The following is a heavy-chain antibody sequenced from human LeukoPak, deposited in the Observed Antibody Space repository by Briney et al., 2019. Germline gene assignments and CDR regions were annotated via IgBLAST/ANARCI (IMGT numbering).Heavy chain of an antibody. Sequence: KPSETLSLTCAVYGGSFSGYYWSWIRQPPGKGLEWIGEINHSGSTNYHPSLKSRVTISVDTSKNQFSLKLSSVTAAGTAVYYCARGRRGIGGDLIYGMDVWGKGTTVTVSS. J-gene: IGHJ6*04. CDR2: INHSGST. V-gene: IGHV4-34*01. CDR1: GGSFSGYY. D-gene: IGHD2-21*02. CDR3: ARGRRGIGGDLIYGMDV.